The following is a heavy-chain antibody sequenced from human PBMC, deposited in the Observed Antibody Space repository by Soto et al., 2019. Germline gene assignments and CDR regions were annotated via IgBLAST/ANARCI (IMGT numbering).Heavy chain of an antibody. CDR1: GGSISSYY. CDR3: ARLGGSGSYYHLGFWVAP. J-gene: IGHJ5*02. D-gene: IGHD3-10*01. Sequence: PSLTCTVSGGSISSYYWSWIRQPAGQGLEWIGRIYTSGSTNYNPSLKSRVTMSVDTSKNKFSLKLSSVTAADTAVYYCARLGGSGSYYHLGFWVAPWGKGTRVTVS. V-gene: IGHV4-4*07. CDR2: IYTSGST.